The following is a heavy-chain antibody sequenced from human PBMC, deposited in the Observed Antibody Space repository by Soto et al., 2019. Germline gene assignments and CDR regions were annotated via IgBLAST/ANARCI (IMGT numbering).Heavy chain of an antibody. J-gene: IGHJ4*01. D-gene: IGHD1-26*01. CDR1: GYSFTAYC. CDR2: INPNSGGT. CDR3: ARSSGTYSDFDY. V-gene: IGHV1-2*02. Sequence: QVHLVQSGAEVQKSGASVKVSCEASGYSFTAYCVHWVRQAPGQGLEWMGWINPNSGGTNYAQRFQGRVAMTTDTSTSTAYMELNSLKSDDTALYFCARSSGTYSDFDYWGQGTQVTVSS.